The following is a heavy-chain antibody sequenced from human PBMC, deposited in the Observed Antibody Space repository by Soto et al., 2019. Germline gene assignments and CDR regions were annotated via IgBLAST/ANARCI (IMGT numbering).Heavy chain of an antibody. CDR1: GFTFSSYS. V-gene: IGHV3-21*01. J-gene: IGHJ6*02. CDR3: ARSRAHYYYGMDV. Sequence: GSLRLSCAASGFTFSSYSMNWVRQAPGKGLEWVSSISSSSYIYYADSVKGRFTISRDNAKNSLYLQMNSLRVEDTAVYYCARSRAHYYYGMDVWGQGTTVTVSS. CDR2: ISSSSYI.